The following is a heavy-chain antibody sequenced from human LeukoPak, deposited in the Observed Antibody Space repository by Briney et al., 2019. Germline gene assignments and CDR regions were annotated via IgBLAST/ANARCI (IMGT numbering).Heavy chain of an antibody. J-gene: IGHJ4*02. D-gene: IGHD1-1*01. CDR3: ARLPVRDATAHIDY. CDR2: IGAYNGNT. Sequence: GASVKVSCKASGYTFTSYGISWVRQARGQGLEWMGWIGAYNGNTNYAQKLQGRVTMTTDTSTSTAYMELRSLRSDDTAVYYCARLPVRDATAHIDYWGQGTLVTVSS. CDR1: GYTFTSYG. V-gene: IGHV1-18*01.